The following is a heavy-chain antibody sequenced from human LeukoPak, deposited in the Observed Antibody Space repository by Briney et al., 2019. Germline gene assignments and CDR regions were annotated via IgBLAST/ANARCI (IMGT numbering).Heavy chain of an antibody. Sequence: SETLSLTCAVYGGSFSGYYWSWIRQPPGKGLEWIGEINHSGSTNYNPSLKSRVTISVDTSKNQFSLKLSSVTAADTAVYYCARDGGHSSSWSRFDYWGQGTLVTVSS. CDR2: INHSGST. CDR1: GGSFSGYY. D-gene: IGHD6-13*01. J-gene: IGHJ4*02. V-gene: IGHV4-34*01. CDR3: ARDGGHSSSWSRFDY.